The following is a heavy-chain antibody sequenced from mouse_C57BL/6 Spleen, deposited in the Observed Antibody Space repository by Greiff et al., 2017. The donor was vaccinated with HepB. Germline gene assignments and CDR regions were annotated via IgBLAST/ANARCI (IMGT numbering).Heavy chain of an antibody. D-gene: IGHD1-1*01. J-gene: IGHJ2*01. CDR2: FYPGSGSI. CDR3: ARHEDLYYYGSSLDY. Sequence: QVHLKQSGAELVKPGASVKLSCKASGYTFTEYTIHWVKQRSGQGLEWIGWFYPGSGSIKYNEKFKDKATLTADKSSSTVYMELSRLTSEDSAVYFCARHEDLYYYGSSLDYWGQGTTLTVSS. V-gene: IGHV1-62-2*01. CDR1: GYTFTEYT.